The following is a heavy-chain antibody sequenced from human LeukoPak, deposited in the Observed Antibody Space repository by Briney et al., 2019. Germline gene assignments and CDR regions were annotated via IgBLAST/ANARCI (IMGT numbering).Heavy chain of an antibody. V-gene: IGHV3-9*01. CDR1: GFTFDDYA. J-gene: IGHJ4*02. D-gene: IGHD3-3*02. Sequence: PGGSLRLSCAASGFTFDDYAMHWVRQAPGKGLEWVSGISWNSGSIGYADSVKGRFTISRDNAKNSLYLQMNSLRAEDTALYYCAKDISTRYRGEFDYWGQGTLVTVSS. CDR2: ISWNSGSI. CDR3: AKDISTRYRGEFDY.